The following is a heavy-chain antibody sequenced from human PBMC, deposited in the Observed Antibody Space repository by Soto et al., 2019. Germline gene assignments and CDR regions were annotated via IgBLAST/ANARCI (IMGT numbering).Heavy chain of an antibody. V-gene: IGHV3-30*18. CDR1: GFTFSDYA. CDR2: VSHDGRNT. CDR3: AKGGRQWLVTSDFNC. Sequence: VQLVESGGGVVQPGRSLRLSCAASGFTFSDYAMHWVRQAPGKGLEWVAVVSHDGRNTHYADSVKGRFTISRDSSKNRGSLEMSSLRADDTAVYYCAKGGRQWLVTSDFNCWGQGALVTVSS. D-gene: IGHD6-19*01. J-gene: IGHJ4*02.